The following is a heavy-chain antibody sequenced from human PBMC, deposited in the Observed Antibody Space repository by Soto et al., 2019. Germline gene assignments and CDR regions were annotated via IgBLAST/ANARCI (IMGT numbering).Heavy chain of an antibody. Sequence: GESLKISCKGSGYSFTSYWIGWARQMPGKGLDWMGFIYPGDSVTRYSPSFQGQVTISADKSISTAYLQWSSLKASDTAMYYCAKTAAGGKNYYGMDVWGQGTTVTVSS. J-gene: IGHJ6*02. V-gene: IGHV5-51*01. CDR1: GYSFTSYW. D-gene: IGHD6-13*01. CDR2: IYPGDSVT. CDR3: AKTAAGGKNYYGMDV.